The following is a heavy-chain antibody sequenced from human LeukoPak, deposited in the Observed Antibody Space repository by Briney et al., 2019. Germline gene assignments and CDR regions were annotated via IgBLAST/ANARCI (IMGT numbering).Heavy chain of an antibody. CDR1: GFTFSSYN. CDR2: IYSGGST. J-gene: IGHJ4*02. D-gene: IGHD3-22*01. Sequence: GGSLRLSCATSGFTFSSYNMNWVRQAPGKGLEWVSVIYSGGSTYYADSVKGRFTISRDNSKNTLYLQMNSLRAEDTAVYYCARLGDSSGYHPPAPPLWYWGQGTLVTVSS. CDR3: ARLGDSSGYHPPAPPLWY. V-gene: IGHV3-53*01.